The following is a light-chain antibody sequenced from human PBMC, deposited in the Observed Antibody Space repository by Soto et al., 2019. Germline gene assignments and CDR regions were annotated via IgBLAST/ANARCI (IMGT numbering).Light chain of an antibody. CDR3: MQRIECPLT. V-gene: IGKV3D-20*02. CDR1: QSVTKNN. Sequence: EIVLTQSPGTLSLSPGERATLSCRASQSVTKNNLAWYQQKPGQPPRLLIYDASTRATGIPARFSGSGSGTDFTLKIRRVEAEDVGVYYCMQRIECPLTFGGGTKVDI. J-gene: IGKJ4*01. CDR2: DAS.